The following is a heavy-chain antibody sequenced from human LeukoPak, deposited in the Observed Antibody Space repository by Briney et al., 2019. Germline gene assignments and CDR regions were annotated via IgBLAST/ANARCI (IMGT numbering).Heavy chain of an antibody. CDR3: ARGYRGRSSSSYVN. CDR1: GGSFSGYD. Sequence: PSETLSLTCAVYGGSFSGYDWSWIRQPPGKGLEWIGEINHSGSTNYNPSLKSRGTISADTSKKQFSLKLSSVTAADTAVYYCARGYRGRSSSSYVNWGQGTLVTVSS. D-gene: IGHD6-13*01. J-gene: IGHJ4*02. V-gene: IGHV4-34*01. CDR2: INHSGST.